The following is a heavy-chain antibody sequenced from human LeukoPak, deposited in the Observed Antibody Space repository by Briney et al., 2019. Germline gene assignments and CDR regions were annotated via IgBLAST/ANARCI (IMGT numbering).Heavy chain of an antibody. Sequence: PSETLSLTCSVSGGSISSSTYYWAWVRQPPGKGLEWIASIYYSGSTYYKESLKSRVTIYADTSKNQVSLKVSSVTAADTAVYYCARYGVSDGYRFDYWGQGTLVTVYS. CDR1: GGSISSSTYY. V-gene: IGHV4-39*01. CDR2: IYYSGST. D-gene: IGHD4-17*01. J-gene: IGHJ4*02. CDR3: ARYGVSDGYRFDY.